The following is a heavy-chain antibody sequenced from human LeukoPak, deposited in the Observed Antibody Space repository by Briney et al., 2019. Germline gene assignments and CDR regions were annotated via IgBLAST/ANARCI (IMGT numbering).Heavy chain of an antibody. CDR2: IYNSGAKI. Sequence: GGSLRLSCAVSGLTFSTYSMTWVRQGPGKGLGWVSSIYNSGAKIFYADSVKGRFTISRDNSKNMLYLQTNSLRVEDTAVYYCAKDVAPDSGWDLDYWGQGTLVTVSS. CDR1: GLTFSTYS. D-gene: IGHD6-19*01. J-gene: IGHJ4*02. CDR3: AKDVAPDSGWDLDY. V-gene: IGHV3-23*01.